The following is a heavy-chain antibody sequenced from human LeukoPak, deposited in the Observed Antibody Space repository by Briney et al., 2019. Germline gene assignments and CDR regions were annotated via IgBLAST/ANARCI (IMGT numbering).Heavy chain of an antibody. CDR3: ARGYNWNDGAFDP. CDR2: IYVNGDT. D-gene: IGHD1-20*01. J-gene: IGHJ5*02. Sequence: PSETLSLTCAVSGASSSDPYYWGWIRQPPERGRQWIGTIYVNGDTFYNPSLKSRVTISEDTSKNQLSLTLTSVTAADTAIYYCARGYNWNDGAFDPWGQGALATVSS. CDR1: GASSSDPYY. V-gene: IGHV4-38-2*01.